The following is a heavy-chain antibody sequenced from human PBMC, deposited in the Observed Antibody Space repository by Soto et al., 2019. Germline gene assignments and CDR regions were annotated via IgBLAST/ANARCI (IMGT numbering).Heavy chain of an antibody. CDR2: ISSSGSTI. J-gene: IGHJ3*02. D-gene: IGHD4-17*01. CDR1: GFTFSDYY. CDR3: ARAAEYGDLGVLDAFDI. Sequence: QVQLVESGGGLVKPGGSLRLSCAASGFTFSDYYMSWIRQAPGKGLEWGSYISSSGSTIYYADSVKGRFTISRDNDKNSLYLQMNSLSAEDTAVYYCARAAEYGDLGVLDAFDIWGKGTMVTVSS. V-gene: IGHV3-11*01.